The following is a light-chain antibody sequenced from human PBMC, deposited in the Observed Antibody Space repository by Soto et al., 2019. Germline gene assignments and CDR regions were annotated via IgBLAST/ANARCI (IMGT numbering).Light chain of an antibody. CDR3: QKYDTAPQT. Sequence: DIQMTQSPSSLSASVGDRVTITCRASQGIIDYLAWYQQKPGKPPKLLIYAASTLHSGVPSRFSGSGAGTDFTLTISSLQPEDVATYYCQKYDTAPQTFGPWTRVEIK. CDR1: QGIIDY. J-gene: IGKJ1*01. V-gene: IGKV1-27*01. CDR2: AAS.